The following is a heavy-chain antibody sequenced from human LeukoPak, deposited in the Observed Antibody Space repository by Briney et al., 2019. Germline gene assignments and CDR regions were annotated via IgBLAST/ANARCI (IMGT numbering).Heavy chain of an antibody. Sequence: ASVKVSCKASGYTFTSYYMHWVRQAPGQGLEWMGIINPSGGSTSYAQKFQGRVTITTDESTSTAYMELSSLRSEDTAVYYCARDRVAATDAFDIWGQGTMVTVSS. D-gene: IGHD2-15*01. CDR1: GYTFTSYY. V-gene: IGHV1-46*01. CDR3: ARDRVAATDAFDI. J-gene: IGHJ3*02. CDR2: INPSGGST.